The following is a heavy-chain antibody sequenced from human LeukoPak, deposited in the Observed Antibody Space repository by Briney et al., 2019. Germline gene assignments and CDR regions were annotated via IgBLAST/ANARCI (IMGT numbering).Heavy chain of an antibody. D-gene: IGHD3-22*01. CDR3: ASRYYDSSGLDY. V-gene: IGHV4-39*01. J-gene: IGHJ4*02. CDR2: IYYSGST. Sequence: PSETLSLTCTVSGGSISSSSYYWGWIRQPPGKGLEWIGSIYYSGSTYYNPSPKGRVTISVDTSKNQFSLKLSSVTAADTAVYYCASRYYDSSGLDYWGQGTLVTVSS. CDR1: GGSISSSSYY.